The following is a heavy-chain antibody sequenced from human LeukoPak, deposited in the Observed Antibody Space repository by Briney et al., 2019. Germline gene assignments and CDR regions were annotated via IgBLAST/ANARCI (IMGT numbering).Heavy chain of an antibody. CDR1: GFTFSNYG. D-gene: IGHD2/OR15-2a*01. CDR2: IRYDRGVK. Sequence: GGSLRLSCAASGFTFSNYGMHWVRQAPGKGLEWVAFIRYDRGVKDYADSVKGRFTISRDNSNNTLYLQMNSLRAEDTAVYYCAKDGTSYYYIYYWGQGTLVTVSS. J-gene: IGHJ4*02. CDR3: AKDGTSYYYIYY. V-gene: IGHV3-30*02.